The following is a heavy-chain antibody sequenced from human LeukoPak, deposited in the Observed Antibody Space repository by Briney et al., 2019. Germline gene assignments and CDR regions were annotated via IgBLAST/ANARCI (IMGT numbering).Heavy chain of an antibody. CDR1: GYTFTNYG. CDR3: ARDRPYGSGSYYHYYYYGMDV. CDR2: ISGYNGYT. V-gene: IGHV1-18*01. Sequence: ASVKVSCKASGYTFTNYGVSWVRQAPGQGLEWMGWISGYNGYTNYAQKFQFRVTMTTDTSTSTAYMELRSLRSDDTAVYYCARDRPYGSGSYYHYYYYGMDVWGQGTTVTVSS. J-gene: IGHJ6*02. D-gene: IGHD3-10*01.